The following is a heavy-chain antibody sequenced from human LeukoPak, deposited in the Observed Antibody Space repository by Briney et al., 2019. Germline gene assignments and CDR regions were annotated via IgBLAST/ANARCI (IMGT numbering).Heavy chain of an antibody. CDR1: GFTFSTYS. J-gene: IGHJ4*02. CDR3: ARDSPPDY. V-gene: IGHV3-48*01. Sequence: GGSLRLSCAASGFTFSTYSMNWVRQAPGKGLEWVSYISSSSSTKYYADSVKGRFTISRDNAKNSLYLQMNSLRAEDTAVYSCARDSPPDYWGQGTLVTVSS. CDR2: ISSSSSTK.